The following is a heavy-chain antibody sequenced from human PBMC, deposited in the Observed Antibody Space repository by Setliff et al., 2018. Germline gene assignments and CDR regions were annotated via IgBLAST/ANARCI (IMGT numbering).Heavy chain of an antibody. CDR2: ISGSGGST. D-gene: IGHD3-16*01. CDR1: GFTFSSYA. CDR3: ARGGGYYYYYMDV. Sequence: QSGGSLRLSCAASGFTFSSYAMSWVRQAPGKGLEWVSAISGSGGSTYYADSVKGRFTISRDNSKNTLYLQMNSLRAEDTAVYYCARGGGYYYYYMDVWGKGTTVTVSS. V-gene: IGHV3-23*01. J-gene: IGHJ6*03.